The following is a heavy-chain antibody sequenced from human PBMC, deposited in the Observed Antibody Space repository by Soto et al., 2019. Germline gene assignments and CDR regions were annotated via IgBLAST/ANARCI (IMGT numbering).Heavy chain of an antibody. CDR2: INAYNVNT. V-gene: IGHV1-18*01. Sequence: ASVKVCCKASGYTFTSYGVSWVRQAPGQGLEWMGWINAYNVNTNYAQKFQGRVTMTTDTSTNTAYMELRRLRSDDTAVYYCAIDARAPDRSDHCGQGTLVTVSS. CDR3: AIDARAPDRSDH. CDR1: GYTFTSYG. J-gene: IGHJ4*02.